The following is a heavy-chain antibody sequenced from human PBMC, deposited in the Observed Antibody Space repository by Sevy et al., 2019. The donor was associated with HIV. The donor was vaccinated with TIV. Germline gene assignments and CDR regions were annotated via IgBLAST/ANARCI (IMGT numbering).Heavy chain of an antibody. Sequence: GGSLRLSCAASGFTFSSYGMHWVRPAPGKGLEWVAVISYDGSNKYYADSVKGRFTISRDNSKNTLYLQKNRLRAEDTAVYYCAKDFCVGVVGGSCPLYYYYGMDVWGQGTTVTVSS. CDR1: GFTFSSYG. V-gene: IGHV3-30*18. CDR2: ISYDGSNK. D-gene: IGHD2-15*01. CDR3: AKDFCVGVVGGSCPLYYYYGMDV. J-gene: IGHJ6*02.